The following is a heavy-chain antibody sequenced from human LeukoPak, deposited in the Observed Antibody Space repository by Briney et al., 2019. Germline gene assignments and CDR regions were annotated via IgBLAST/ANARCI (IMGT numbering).Heavy chain of an antibody. CDR1: GFTFSNYA. D-gene: IGHD6-13*01. Sequence: GGSLRLSCAASGFTFSNYAMHWVRQAPGKGLEWVTLISFDERNKYYADFVKGRFTISRDNSKNTLYLQVNSLRAEDTAVYYCARGGHSSTWHYYYYGMDVWGQGTTVTVSS. CDR2: ISFDERNK. V-gene: IGHV3-30*04. J-gene: IGHJ6*02. CDR3: ARGGHSSTWHYYYYGMDV.